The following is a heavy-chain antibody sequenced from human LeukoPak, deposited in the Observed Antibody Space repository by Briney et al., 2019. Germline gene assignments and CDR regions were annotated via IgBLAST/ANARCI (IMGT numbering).Heavy chain of an antibody. V-gene: IGHV1-8*01. D-gene: IGHD2-15*01. CDR2: MNPNSGNT. Sequence: ASVKLSRNSSVYTFTIYDIHWVRHPTAQGLEWMGWMNPNSGNTGYAQKFQGRVNMTRNSSITTAYMELSSLRSEDTAVYYCARRHGRCSDGSCYYPDYWGQGTLVTVSS. J-gene: IGHJ4*02. CDR3: ARRHGRCSDGSCYYPDY. CDR1: VYTFTIYD.